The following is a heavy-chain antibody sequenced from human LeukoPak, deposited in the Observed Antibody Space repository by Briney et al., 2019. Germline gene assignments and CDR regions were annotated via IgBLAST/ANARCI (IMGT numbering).Heavy chain of an antibody. CDR1: GFTVSSNY. Sequence: GGSLRLSCAASGFTVSSNYMSWVRQAPGKGLEWVSVIYSGGSTYYADSVKGRFTISRDNSKNTLCLQMNSLRAEDTAVYYCARVGYSSSWEPHFDYWGQGTLVTVSS. D-gene: IGHD6-13*01. CDR2: IYSGGST. V-gene: IGHV3-66*02. J-gene: IGHJ4*02. CDR3: ARVGYSSSWEPHFDY.